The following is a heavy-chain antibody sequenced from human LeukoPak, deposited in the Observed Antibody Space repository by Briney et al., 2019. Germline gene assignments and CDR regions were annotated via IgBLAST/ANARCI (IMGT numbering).Heavy chain of an antibody. CDR1: GYTFTSYA. D-gene: IGHD3-3*01. CDR3: ARRVRVDFSALDY. J-gene: IGHJ4*02. Sequence: ASVKVSCKASGYTFTSYAMHWVRQAPGQRLEWMGWISAYNGNTNYAQKLQGRVTMTTDTSTSTAYMELRSLRSDDTAVYYCARRVRVDFSALDYWGQGTLVTVSS. V-gene: IGHV1-18*01. CDR2: ISAYNGNT.